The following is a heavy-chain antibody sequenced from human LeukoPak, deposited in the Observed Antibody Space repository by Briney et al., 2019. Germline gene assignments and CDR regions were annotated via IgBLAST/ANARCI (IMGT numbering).Heavy chain of an antibody. V-gene: IGHV3-7*01. D-gene: IGHD3-3*01. J-gene: IGHJ4*02. CDR3: ARNYDFWSGYSCYFDY. Sequence: GGSLRLSCAASGFAFSSYWMTWVRQAPGKGLEWVASIKEDGSEKYYVDSVKGRFTISRDNAKNSLYLQMNSLRAEDTAVYYCARNYDFWSGYSCYFDYWGQGTLVTVSS. CDR2: IKEDGSEK. CDR1: GFAFSSYW.